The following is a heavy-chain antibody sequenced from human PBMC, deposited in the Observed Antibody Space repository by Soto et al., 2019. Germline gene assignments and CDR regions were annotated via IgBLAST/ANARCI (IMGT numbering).Heavy chain of an antibody. V-gene: IGHV4-39*01. CDR2: IYYSGST. Sequence: QLQLQESGPGLVKPSETLSLTCTVSGGSISSSSYYWGWIRQPPGKGLEWIGSIYYSGSTYYNPSRKSRVTLSVDTSKNQFSLKLSSVTAAATAVYYCARRDSSPPYRYWGQGTLVTVSS. CDR3: ARRDSSPPYRY. D-gene: IGHD2-15*01. CDR1: GGSISSSSYY. J-gene: IGHJ4*02.